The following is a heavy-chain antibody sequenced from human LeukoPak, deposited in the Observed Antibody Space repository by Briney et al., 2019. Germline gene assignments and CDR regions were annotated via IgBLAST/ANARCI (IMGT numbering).Heavy chain of an antibody. D-gene: IGHD3-9*01. Sequence: SVKVSCKASGGTFSSYAISWVRQAPGQGLEWMGGIIPIFGTANYAQKFQGRVTITADESTSTAYMELSSLRSDDTAVYYCALQPRYFDWFLVWGQGTLVTVSS. CDR1: GGTFSSYA. CDR2: IIPIFGTA. V-gene: IGHV1-69*13. CDR3: ALQPRYFDWFLV. J-gene: IGHJ4*02.